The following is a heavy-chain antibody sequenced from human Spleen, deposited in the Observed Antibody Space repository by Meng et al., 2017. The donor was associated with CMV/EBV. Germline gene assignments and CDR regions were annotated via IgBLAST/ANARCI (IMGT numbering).Heavy chain of an antibody. Sequence: ASVKVSCKASGYTFTGYYMHWVRQAPGQGLEWMGWINPNSGGTNYAQKFQGRVTMTRNTSISTAYMELRSLRSDDTAVYYCARDRARSITIFGVVPNSDYWGQGTLVTVSS. V-gene: IGHV1-2*02. CDR2: INPNSGGT. CDR1: GYTFTGYY. CDR3: ARDRARSITIFGVVPNSDY. D-gene: IGHD3-3*01. J-gene: IGHJ4*02.